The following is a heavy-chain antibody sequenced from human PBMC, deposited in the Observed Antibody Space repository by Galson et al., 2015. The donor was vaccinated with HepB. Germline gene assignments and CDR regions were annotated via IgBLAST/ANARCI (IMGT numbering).Heavy chain of an antibody. CDR1: GDSLSNRNYY. J-gene: IGHJ5*02. CDR2: VWYTGSY. Sequence: ETLSLTCSFSGDSLSNRNYYWPWVRQSPGQGPQCIGSVWYTGSYFDNRSLKSRVTISVDTSKNNFSLRLTSVTAADAATYYCARHNLRSGFPAWFDPWGPGTLVTVSS. V-gene: IGHV4-39*02. D-gene: IGHD3-22*01. CDR3: ARHNLRSGFPAWFDP.